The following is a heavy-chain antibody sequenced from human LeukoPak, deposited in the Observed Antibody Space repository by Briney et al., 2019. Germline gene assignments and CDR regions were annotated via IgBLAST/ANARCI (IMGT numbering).Heavy chain of an antibody. CDR3: ARATNTAMGQYYFDY. J-gene: IGHJ4*02. Sequence: ASVKVSCKASGYTFTGYYMHWVRQAPGQGLEWMGWINPNSGGTNYAQKFQGRVTMTRDTSISTAYMELSRLRSDDTAVYYCARATNTAMGQYYFDYWGQGILVTVSS. CDR2: INPNSGGT. V-gene: IGHV1-2*02. D-gene: IGHD5-18*01. CDR1: GYTFTGYY.